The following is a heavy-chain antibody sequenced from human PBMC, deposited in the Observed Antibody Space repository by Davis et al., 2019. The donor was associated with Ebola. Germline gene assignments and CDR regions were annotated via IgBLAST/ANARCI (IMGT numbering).Heavy chain of an antibody. CDR3: ARLTPQQLDFDY. CDR2: IYYSGST. V-gene: IGHV4-59*08. Sequence: PSETLSLTCTVSGGSISSYYWSWIRQPPGKGLEWIGYIYYSGSTNYNPSLKSRVTISVDTSKNQFSLKLSSVTAADTAVYYCARLTPQQLDFDYWGQGTLVTVSS. CDR1: GGSISSYY. J-gene: IGHJ4*02. D-gene: IGHD6-13*01.